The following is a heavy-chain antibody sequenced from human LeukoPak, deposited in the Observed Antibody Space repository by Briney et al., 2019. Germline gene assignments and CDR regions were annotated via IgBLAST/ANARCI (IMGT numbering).Heavy chain of an antibody. V-gene: IGHV5-51*01. Sequence: GESLKISCKGSGYSFTSYWIGWVRQMPGKGLEWMGIIYPGDSDTRYSPSFQGQVTISADKSISTAYMELSSLRSEDTAVYYCARGPGPEDYDYVWGSYLHYFDYWGQGALVTVSS. D-gene: IGHD3-16*02. CDR1: GYSFTSYW. CDR2: IYPGDSDT. J-gene: IGHJ4*02. CDR3: ARGPGPEDYDYVWGSYLHYFDY.